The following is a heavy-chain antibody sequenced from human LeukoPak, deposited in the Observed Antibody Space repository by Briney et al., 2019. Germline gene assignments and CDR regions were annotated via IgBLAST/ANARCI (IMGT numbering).Heavy chain of an antibody. D-gene: IGHD2-21*02. V-gene: IGHV3-15*01. CDR2: IKSEADGGAT. CDR1: GFSFSGAW. J-gene: IGHJ6*03. CDR3: SRYCGGDCWNHYNYYLDV. Sequence: GGSLRLSCAASGFSFSGAWMSWVRQAPGKGLEWVGRIKSEADGGATGYAAPVKDRFTTSRDDSKNTLYLQMDSLKTEDTGVYYCSRYCGGDCWNHYNYYLDVWGKGTMVTVSS.